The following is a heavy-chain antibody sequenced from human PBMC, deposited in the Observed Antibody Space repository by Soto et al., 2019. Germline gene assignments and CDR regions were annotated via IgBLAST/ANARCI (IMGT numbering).Heavy chain of an antibody. V-gene: IGHV3-66*04. CDR1: AFTASSTH. D-gene: IGHD1-26*01. CDR3: ARQGGGLDAFDI. Sequence: GGSLRLSCPASAFTASSTHMSCVRQAPGKGLEWVSFIYSGGATYHADSVEGRFTNSRDKSQNTLYLQMNSLRAEYKAVYYCARQGGGLDAFDIWGQGTMVTVSS. J-gene: IGHJ3*02. CDR2: IYSGGAT.